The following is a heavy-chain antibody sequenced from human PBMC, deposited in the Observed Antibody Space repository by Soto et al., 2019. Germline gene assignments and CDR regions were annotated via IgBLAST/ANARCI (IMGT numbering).Heavy chain of an antibody. J-gene: IGHJ4*02. CDR2: IWYDGSNK. V-gene: IGHV3-33*01. CDR3: ARDRTVSDSGYYFY. CDR1: GFTFSSYG. D-gene: IGHD3-22*01. Sequence: QVQLVESGGGVVQPGRSLRLSCAASGFTFSSYGMHWVRQAPGKGLEWVAVIWYDGSNKYYADSVKGRFTISRDNSKNTLYLQMTSLRAEDTAVYYCARDRTVSDSGYYFYWGQGTLVTVSS.